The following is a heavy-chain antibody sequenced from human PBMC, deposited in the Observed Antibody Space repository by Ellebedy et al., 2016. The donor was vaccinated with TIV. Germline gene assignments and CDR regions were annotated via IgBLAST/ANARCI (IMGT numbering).Heavy chain of an antibody. Sequence: PGGSLRLSCAASGFTFSSYTMHWVRQAPGKGLEWVAVISYDGSEKYYADSVKGRFTTSRDNSKNTLYLQMNSLRAEDTAVYYCARGDSGYDWLGAFDIWGQGTMVTVSS. CDR1: GFTFSSYT. CDR3: ARGDSGYDWLGAFDI. V-gene: IGHV3-30-3*01. J-gene: IGHJ3*02. D-gene: IGHD5-12*01. CDR2: ISYDGSEK.